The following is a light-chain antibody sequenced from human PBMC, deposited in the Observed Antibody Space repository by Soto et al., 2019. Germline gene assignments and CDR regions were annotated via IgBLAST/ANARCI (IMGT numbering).Light chain of an antibody. Sequence: EIELTQSPGTLSLSPLERATLXCQASQSVSSNYLAWYQQKPGQAPRLLIHGGSTRATGIPDRISGSGSGTEFTLTISSLQSEDFAVYYCQQFRNWPWTFGQGTKVDNK. CDR1: QSVSSNY. J-gene: IGKJ1*01. CDR2: GGS. V-gene: IGKV3-20*01. CDR3: QQFRNWPWT.